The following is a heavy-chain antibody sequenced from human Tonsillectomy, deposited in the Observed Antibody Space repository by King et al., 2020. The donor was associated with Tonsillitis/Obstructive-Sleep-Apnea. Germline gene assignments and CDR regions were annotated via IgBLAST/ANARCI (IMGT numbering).Heavy chain of an antibody. Sequence: QLQESGPGLVKPSETLSLTCTVSGDSISGYYWSWIRQPPGKGREWIGYIYYSGSTNYNPPLRGRVTISVATSKNQFYLELTSLTAADTAVYYCARGGLWSGYDYWGQGTLVTVSS. D-gene: IGHD3-3*01. V-gene: IGHV4-59*01. J-gene: IGHJ4*02. CDR3: ARGGLWSGYDY. CDR1: GDSISGYY. CDR2: IYYSGST.